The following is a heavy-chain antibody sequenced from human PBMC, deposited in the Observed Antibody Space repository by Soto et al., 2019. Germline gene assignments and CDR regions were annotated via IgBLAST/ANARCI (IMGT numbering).Heavy chain of an antibody. J-gene: IGHJ6*02. CDR1: GYTFTGYY. CDR2: INPNSGGT. D-gene: IGHD2-2*02. CDR3: AGVPAAIPYYYGMDV. V-gene: IGHV1-2*02. Sequence: ASLKVSCKASGYTFTGYYMHWVRQAPGQGLEWMGWINPNSGGTNYAQKFQGRVTMTRDTSISTAYMELSRLRSDDTAVYYCAGVPAAIPYYYGMDVWGQGTTVTVSS.